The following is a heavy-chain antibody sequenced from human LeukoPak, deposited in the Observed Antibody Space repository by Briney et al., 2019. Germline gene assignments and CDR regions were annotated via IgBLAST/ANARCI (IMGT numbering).Heavy chain of an antibody. J-gene: IGHJ3*02. Sequence: GGSLRLSCAPSGFTFSNYSMKWVRQAPGRGLEWVSSISSSSSHIYYADSVKRRFTIPRDNAKNSLYLQMNSLRAEDTAVYYCAREQVHYYGSGSYGEDAFDIWGQGTMVTVSS. CDR1: GFTFSNYS. D-gene: IGHD3-10*01. V-gene: IGHV3-21*06. CDR3: AREQVHYYGSGSYGEDAFDI. CDR2: ISSSSSHI.